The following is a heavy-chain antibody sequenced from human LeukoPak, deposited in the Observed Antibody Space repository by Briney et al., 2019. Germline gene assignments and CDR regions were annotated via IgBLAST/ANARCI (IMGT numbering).Heavy chain of an antibody. V-gene: IGHV4-61*02. CDR2: IYTSGGTGGST. J-gene: IGHJ5*02. CDR1: GGSITSGNYY. Sequence: PSETLSLTCTVSGGSITSGNYYWSWFRQPAGKGLEYIGRIYTSGGTGGSTYYNPSLKSRVTISVDTSKNQFSLKLSSVTAADTAVSYCAWGDSSGYPFDPWGQGTLVTVSS. D-gene: IGHD3-22*01. CDR3: AWGDSSGYPFDP.